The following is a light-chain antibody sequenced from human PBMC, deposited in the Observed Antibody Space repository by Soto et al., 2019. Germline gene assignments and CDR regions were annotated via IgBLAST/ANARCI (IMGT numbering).Light chain of an antibody. CDR1: QSISSW. CDR2: DAS. Sequence: DIQMTQSPSTLSASVGDRITITCRASQSISSWLAWYQQKPGKAPKVLIYDASRLESGVPSRFSGSASGTEFALTISSLQPDDFATYSCQQYSTYSGAFGQGTKVEIK. V-gene: IGKV1-5*01. J-gene: IGKJ1*01. CDR3: QQYSTYSGA.